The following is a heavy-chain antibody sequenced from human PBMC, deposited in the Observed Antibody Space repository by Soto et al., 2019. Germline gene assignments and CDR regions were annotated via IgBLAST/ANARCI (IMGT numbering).Heavy chain of an antibody. J-gene: IGHJ4*02. CDR2: ILPIFTTA. CDR3: AKDIGFQQHLFVFDN. D-gene: IGHD6-13*01. CDR1: GGTFSNYA. Sequence: SVKVSCKASGGTFSNYAFSWVRQAPGQGLEWMGGILPIFTTATYAPKFKDRVTITADESTSTVYMDLSSLRSEDTALYYCAKDIGFQQHLFVFDNWGQGTLVTVSS. V-gene: IGHV1-69*13.